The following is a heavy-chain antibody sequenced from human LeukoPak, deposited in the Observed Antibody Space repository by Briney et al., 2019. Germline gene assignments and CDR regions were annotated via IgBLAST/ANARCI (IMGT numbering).Heavy chain of an antibody. D-gene: IGHD5-12*01. CDR1: GFTFSTYA. Sequence: QTGGSLTLSCAASGFTFSTYAVRWVRQAPGRGLECFSVSSGGGGNTYYADSVKGRFTISRDNSKNTLYLQMNNLRAEDTALYYCAKGLSGYVPFDYWGQGTLVTVSS. V-gene: IGHV3-23*01. CDR3: AKGLSGYVPFDY. CDR2: SSGGGGNT. J-gene: IGHJ4*02.